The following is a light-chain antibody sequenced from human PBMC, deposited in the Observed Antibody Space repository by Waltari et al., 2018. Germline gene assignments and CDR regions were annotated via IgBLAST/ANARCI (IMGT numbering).Light chain of an antibody. Sequence: QSALTQPASVSGSPGQSITISCSGTDSDVGAYDFVSWYQQHPGKAPHLIIYEVSKRPYGISIRFSASKSGNTASLTISGLQAEDDADYYCSSYTTSSAPGVFGTGTRVTVL. CDR2: EVS. CDR1: DSDVGAYDF. J-gene: IGLJ1*01. V-gene: IGLV2-14*01. CDR3: SSYTTSSAPGV.